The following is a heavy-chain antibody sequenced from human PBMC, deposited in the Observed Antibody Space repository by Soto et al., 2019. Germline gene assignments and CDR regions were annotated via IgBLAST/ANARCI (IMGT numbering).Heavy chain of an antibody. CDR3: ARAKWLVQGGNYYYGMDV. CDR2: TYYRSKWYN. V-gene: IGHV6-1*01. D-gene: IGHD6-19*01. J-gene: IGHJ6*02. Sequence: SQAVSLTGAISGDNGSSNRATWNWIRQSPSRGLEWLVRTYYRSKWYNDYAVSVKSRITINPDTSKNQFSLQLNSVTPEDTAVYHCARAKWLVQGGNYYYGMDVWGQGTTVTVSS. CDR1: GDNGSSNRAT.